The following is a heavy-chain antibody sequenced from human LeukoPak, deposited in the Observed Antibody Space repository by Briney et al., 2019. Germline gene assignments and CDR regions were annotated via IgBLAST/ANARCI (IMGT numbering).Heavy chain of an antibody. CDR3: ARDQEGGVEGSASDGFDV. J-gene: IGHJ3*01. D-gene: IGHD6-6*01. V-gene: IGHV1-46*01. CDR2: LNPSGGRT. Sequence: ASVKVSCKASGYTFTGYFIHWVRQAPGQGLEWMGILNPSGGRTYYAQKFRGRVTMTMDTSTATVNMEVSSLGIEDTAIYYCARDQEGGVEGSASDGFDVWGQGTMVTVSS. CDR1: GYTFTGYF.